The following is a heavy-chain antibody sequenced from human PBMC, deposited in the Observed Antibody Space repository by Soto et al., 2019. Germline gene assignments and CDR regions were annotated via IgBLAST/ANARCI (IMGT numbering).Heavy chain of an antibody. Sequence: QVQLVQSGAEVRKPGASVTVSCRSSGDSFNDYYIHWVRQAPGPGFELMGWINPNGGVTKYAQKFQGWVSMTRDTSIRTVYMQLSRLRSDDTAVYYCARESGGATATLDYYYCYMDVWGTGTTVTVSS. CDR3: ARESGGATATLDYYYCYMDV. D-gene: IGHD5-12*01. J-gene: IGHJ6*03. V-gene: IGHV1-2*04. CDR2: INPNGGVT. CDR1: GDSFNDYY.